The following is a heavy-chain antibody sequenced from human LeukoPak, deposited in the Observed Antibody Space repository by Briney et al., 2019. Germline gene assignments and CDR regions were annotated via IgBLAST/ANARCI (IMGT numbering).Heavy chain of an antibody. CDR3: ARVVCSGGSCYMGDGVYFDY. Sequence: SVKVSCKASGGTFSSYAISWVRQAPGQGLGWMGRIIPIFGTANYAQKFQGRVTITTDESTSTAYMELSSLRSEDTAVYYCARVVCSGGSCYMGDGVYFDYWGQGTLVTVSS. V-gene: IGHV1-69*05. CDR1: GGTFSSYA. D-gene: IGHD2-15*01. CDR2: IIPIFGTA. J-gene: IGHJ4*02.